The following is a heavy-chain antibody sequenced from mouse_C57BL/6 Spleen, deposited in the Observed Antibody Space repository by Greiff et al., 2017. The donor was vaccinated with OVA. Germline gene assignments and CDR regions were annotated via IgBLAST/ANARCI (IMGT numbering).Heavy chain of an antibody. D-gene: IGHD2-3*01. V-gene: IGHV3-6*01. CDR1: GYSITSGYY. J-gene: IGHJ3*01. CDR3: AREGFYDGYYGAWFAY. CDR2: ISYDGSN. Sequence: VQLQQSGPGLVKPSQSLSLTCSVTGYSITSGYYWNWIRQFPGNKLEWMGYISYDGSNNYNPSLKNRISITRDTSKNQFFLKLNSVTTEDTATYYCAREGFYDGYYGAWFAYWGQGTLVTVSA.